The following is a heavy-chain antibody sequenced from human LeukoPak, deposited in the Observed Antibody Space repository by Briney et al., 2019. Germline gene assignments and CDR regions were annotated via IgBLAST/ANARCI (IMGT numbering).Heavy chain of an antibody. CDR2: IYTSGST. V-gene: IGHV4-4*07. J-gene: IGHJ5*02. CDR3: ARVRYSGRAIHWFDP. Sequence: SETLSLTCTVSGGSISSYYWSWIRQPAGKGLEWIGRIYTSGSTNYNPSLKSRVTLSVATSNHQSSLKLSSVTAADTAVYYCARVRYSGRAIHWFDPWGQGTLVTVSS. D-gene: IGHD1-26*01. CDR1: GGSISSYY.